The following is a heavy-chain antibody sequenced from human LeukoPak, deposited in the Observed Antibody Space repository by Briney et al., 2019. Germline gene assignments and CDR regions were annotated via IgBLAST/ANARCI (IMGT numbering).Heavy chain of an antibody. V-gene: IGHV3-33*01. Sequence: GGSLRLSCAASGFTFSNHGMHWVRQAPGKGLEWVAVIWYDGSNQYYADSVKGRFTISRDNSKNMVYLQMNSLRAEDTAVYYCARVNGYDYIDYWGQGTLVTVSS. CDR2: IWYDGSNQ. CDR1: GFTFSNHG. J-gene: IGHJ4*02. CDR3: ARVNGYDYIDY. D-gene: IGHD5-12*01.